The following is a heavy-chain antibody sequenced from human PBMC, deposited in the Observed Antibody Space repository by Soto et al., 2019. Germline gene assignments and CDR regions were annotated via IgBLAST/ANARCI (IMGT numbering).Heavy chain of an antibody. V-gene: IGHV4-4*02. CDR2: IYHSGST. J-gene: IGHJ4*02. Sequence: SETLSLTCAVSGGSISNSNWCSWVRQPPGKGLEWIGNIYHSGSTNYNPSLKSRVTISIDKSNNQFSLKLSSVTAADTSVYYCARVGHNYGYFYFDYWGQGTQVTVSS. CDR1: GGSISNSNW. D-gene: IGHD5-18*01. CDR3: ARVGHNYGYFYFDY.